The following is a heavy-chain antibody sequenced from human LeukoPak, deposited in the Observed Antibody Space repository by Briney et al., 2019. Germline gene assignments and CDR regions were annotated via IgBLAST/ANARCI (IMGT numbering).Heavy chain of an antibody. J-gene: IGHJ6*03. D-gene: IGHD6-19*01. CDR3: ARSDSSGRYGGYYYYYMDV. CDR2: ISAYNGNK. Sequence: ASVKVSRKASAYTFTSYGFTWVRQAPGQGREWMGWISAYNGNKNYAQKLQGRVTMTTATSTSTAYMELRSLRSDDTAVYYCARSDSSGRYGGYYYYYMDVWGKGTAVTVSS. V-gene: IGHV1-18*01. CDR1: AYTFTSYG.